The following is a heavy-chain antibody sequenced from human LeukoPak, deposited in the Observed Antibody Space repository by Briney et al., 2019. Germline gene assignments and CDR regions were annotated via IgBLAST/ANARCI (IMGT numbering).Heavy chain of an antibody. D-gene: IGHD1-7*01. CDR1: GFTFSSYA. Sequence: GGSLRLSCAASGFTFSSYAMSWVRQAPGKGLEWVSAISGSGGSTYYADSVKGRFTISRDNAKNSLYLQMNSLRAEDTAVYYCAREDDWNYEDFWGQGTLVTVSS. V-gene: IGHV3-23*01. CDR2: ISGSGGST. CDR3: AREDDWNYEDF. J-gene: IGHJ4*02.